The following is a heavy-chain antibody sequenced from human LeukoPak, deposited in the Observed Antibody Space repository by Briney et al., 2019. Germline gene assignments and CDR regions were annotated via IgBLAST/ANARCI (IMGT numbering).Heavy chain of an antibody. CDR1: GFTFSNYA. J-gene: IGHJ4*02. CDR3: AKEVIAAGGNFEY. Sequence: PGGSLRLSCAASGFTFSNYAMYWVRQAPGKGLEWVSTISGGGTSTYYADSVKGRFTISRDNSKNTLYVQMNSLRAEDTAVYYCAKEVIAAGGNFEYWGQGTLVTVSS. D-gene: IGHD6-13*01. V-gene: IGHV3-23*01. CDR2: ISGGGTST.